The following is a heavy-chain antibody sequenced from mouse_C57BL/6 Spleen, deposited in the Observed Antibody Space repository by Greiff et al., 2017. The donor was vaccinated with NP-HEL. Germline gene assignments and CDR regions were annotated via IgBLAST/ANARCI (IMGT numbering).Heavy chain of an antibody. CDR1: GYTFTSYW. J-gene: IGHJ3*01. CDR3: ARQAYYDYDQFAY. D-gene: IGHD2-4*01. CDR2: IHPNSGST. Sequence: QVQLQQPGAELVKPGASVKLSCKASGYTFTSYWMHWVKLRPGQGLEWIGMIHPNSGSTNYNEKFKSKATLTVDKSSSTAYMQLSSLTSEDSAVYYCARQAYYDYDQFAYWGQGTLVTVSA. V-gene: IGHV1-64*01.